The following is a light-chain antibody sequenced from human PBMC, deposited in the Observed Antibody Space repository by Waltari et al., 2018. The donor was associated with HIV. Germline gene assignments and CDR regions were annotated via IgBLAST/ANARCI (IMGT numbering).Light chain of an antibody. CDR2: DAS. J-gene: IGKJ2*01. CDR3: QQYGNSPVYT. V-gene: IGKV3-20*01. Sequence: EIVLTQSPGILSLSPGERATLSCRASQSVSSNYLAWYQKKPGRAPRLRIFDASTRASGIPDRFSGSVSVTDFTLTISRLEPEDFAVYYCQQYGNSPVYTFGQGTKLEIK. CDR1: QSVSSNY.